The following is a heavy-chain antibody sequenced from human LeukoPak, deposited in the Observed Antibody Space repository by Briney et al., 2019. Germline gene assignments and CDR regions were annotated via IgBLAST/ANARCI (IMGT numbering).Heavy chain of an antibody. D-gene: IGHD3-16*01. CDR1: GYSISSGYY. Sequence: SETLSLTCAVSGYSISSGYYWGWIRQPPGQGLEWIGSIYHGGSTYYNPSLKSRVTISVDTSKNQFSLKLSSVTAADTAVYYCATTTIGGVNWFDPWGQGTLVTVSS. CDR2: IYHGGST. J-gene: IGHJ5*02. CDR3: ATTTIGGVNWFDP. V-gene: IGHV4-38-2*01.